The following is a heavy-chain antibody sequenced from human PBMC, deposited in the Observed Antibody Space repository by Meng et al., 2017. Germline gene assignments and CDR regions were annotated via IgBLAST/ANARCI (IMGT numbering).Heavy chain of an antibody. CDR3: ARVLAAAGSDAFDI. CDR1: GGTFSSYA. D-gene: IGHD6-13*01. CDR2: IIPIFGTA. Sequence: SVKVSCKASGGTFSSYAISRVRQAPGQGLEWMGGIIPIFGTANYAQKFQGRVTITTDESTSTAYMELSSLRSEDTAVYYCARVLAAAGSDAFDIWGQGTMVTVSS. V-gene: IGHV1-69*05. J-gene: IGHJ3*02.